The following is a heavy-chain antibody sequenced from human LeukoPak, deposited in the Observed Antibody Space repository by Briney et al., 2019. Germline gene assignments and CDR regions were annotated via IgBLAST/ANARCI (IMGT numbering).Heavy chain of an antibody. D-gene: IGHD7-27*01. CDR2: MSNSGSTI. V-gene: IGHV3-11*01. Sequence: GGSLRLSCAASGFSFSDYYMSWIRQAPGKGLEWVSYMSNSGSTIYYTDSVKGRFTISRDNTKNSLYLQMNSLRAEDTAVYYCARDTPTGEVLYWGQGTLVTVSS. J-gene: IGHJ4*02. CDR3: ARDTPTGEVLY. CDR1: GFSFSDYY.